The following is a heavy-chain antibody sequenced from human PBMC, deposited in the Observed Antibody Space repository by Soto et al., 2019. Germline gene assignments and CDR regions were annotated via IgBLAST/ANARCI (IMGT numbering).Heavy chain of an antibody. D-gene: IGHD2-2*03. V-gene: IGHV3-33*01. CDR3: ARDGYCSSTSCSYGMDV. J-gene: IGHJ6*02. CDR1: GFTFSSYG. CDR2: IWYDGSNK. Sequence: RSCAASGFTFSSYGMHWVRQAPGKGLEWVAVIWYDGSNKYYADSVKGRFTISRDNSKNTLYLQMNSLRAEDTAVYYCARDGYCSSTSCSYGMDVWGQGTTVTVSS.